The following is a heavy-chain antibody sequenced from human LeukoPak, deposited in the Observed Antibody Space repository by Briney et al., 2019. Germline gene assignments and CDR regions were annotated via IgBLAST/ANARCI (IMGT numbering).Heavy chain of an antibody. Sequence: SETLSLTCTVSGASIRSSYWSWIRQPPGKGLEWIGYISYTGSTNYNPSLKSRVSLSVDTSKNQFSLELSSVTAADTAVYYCARGYGSGSYAPIYFDYWGQGTLVTVSS. V-gene: IGHV4-59*12. J-gene: IGHJ4*02. D-gene: IGHD3-10*01. CDR3: ARGYGSGSYAPIYFDY. CDR1: GASIRSSY. CDR2: ISYTGST.